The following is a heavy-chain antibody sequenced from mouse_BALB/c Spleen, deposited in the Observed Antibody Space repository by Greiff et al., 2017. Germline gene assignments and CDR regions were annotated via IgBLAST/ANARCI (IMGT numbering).Heavy chain of an antibody. V-gene: IGHV5-17*02. CDR2: ISSGSSTI. CDR3: AREAMDD. J-gene: IGHJ4*01. CDR1: GFTFSSFG. Sequence: EVMLVESGGGLVQPGGSRKLSCAASGFTFSSFGMHWVRQAPEKGLEWVAYISSGSSTIYYADTVKGRFTISRDNPKNTLFLQMTSLRSEDTAMYYCAREAMDDWGQGTSVTVSS.